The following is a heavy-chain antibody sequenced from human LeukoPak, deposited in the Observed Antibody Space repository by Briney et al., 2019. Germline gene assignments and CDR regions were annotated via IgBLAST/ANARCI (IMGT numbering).Heavy chain of an antibody. CDR2: IYPGDSDT. V-gene: IGHV5-51*01. Sequence: GESLKISCKASGYSFTNSWIGWARQMPGKRLEWVGNIYPGDSDTKYSPSFQGQVTISADKSISTTYLQWSSLKASDTAMYYCARHTTVSASPIWARSGGNIPKKYNHFFETWGQGTLVTVSS. CDR3: ARHTTVSASPIWARSGGNIPKKYNHFFET. D-gene: IGHD1/OR15-1a*01. J-gene: IGHJ4*02. CDR1: GYSFTNSW.